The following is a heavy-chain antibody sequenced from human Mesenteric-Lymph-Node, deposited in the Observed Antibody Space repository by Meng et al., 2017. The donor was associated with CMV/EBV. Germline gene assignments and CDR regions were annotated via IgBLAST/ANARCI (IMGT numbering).Heavy chain of an antibody. D-gene: IGHD3-3*01. V-gene: IGHV1-2*02. CDR3: ARNDFWSGYSLDY. CDR2: INPNSGGT. CDR1: GYTFTGCY. J-gene: IGHJ4*02. Sequence: ASVKVSCKASGYTFTGCYMHWVRQAPGQGLEWMGWINPNSGGTNYAQKFQGRVTMTRDTSISTAYMELSRLRSDDTAVYYCARNDFWSGYSLDYWGQGTLVTVSS.